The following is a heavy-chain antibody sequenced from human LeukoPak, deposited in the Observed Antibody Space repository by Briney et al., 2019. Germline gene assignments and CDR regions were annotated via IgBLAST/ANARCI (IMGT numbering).Heavy chain of an antibody. V-gene: IGHV3-23*01. J-gene: IGHJ4*02. Sequence: GGSLRLSCAASGFTFSSYAMSWVRQSPGKGLEWVSAISGSGGNTYSADSVKGRFTISRDNAKNSLYLQMSSLRDEDTAMYYCARDYYYGFYYWGQGTLVTVSS. CDR2: ISGSGGNT. CDR3: ARDYYYGFYY. D-gene: IGHD3-10*01. CDR1: GFTFSSYA.